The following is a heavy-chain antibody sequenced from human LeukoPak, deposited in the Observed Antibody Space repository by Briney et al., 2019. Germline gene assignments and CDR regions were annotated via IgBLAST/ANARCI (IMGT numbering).Heavy chain of an antibody. CDR3: AKGGRYYYYMDV. V-gene: IGHV3-33*06. J-gene: IGHJ6*03. CDR2: IWYDGSNK. CDR1: GFTFSSYG. Sequence: GGSLRLSCAASGFTFSSYGMHWVRQAPGKGLEWVAVIWYDGSNKYYADSVKGRFTISRDNSKNTLYLQMNSPRAEDTAVYYCAKGGRYYYYMDVWGKGTTVTASS.